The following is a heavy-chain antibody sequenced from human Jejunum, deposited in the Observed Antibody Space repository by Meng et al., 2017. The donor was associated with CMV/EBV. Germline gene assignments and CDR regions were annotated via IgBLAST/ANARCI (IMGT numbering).Heavy chain of an antibody. CDR2: VHSGGRA. J-gene: IGHJ3*02. Sequence: WRSLRPSPGKGLAWLAYVHSGGRASYSPSLTSRAAMSVDTSKNQFSLKLTSVTAADTAMYYCARLKDTETNGRGDAFDIWGQGTMVTVSS. D-gene: IGHD1-14*01. V-gene: IGHV4-30-4*01. CDR3: ARLKDTETNGRGDAFDI.